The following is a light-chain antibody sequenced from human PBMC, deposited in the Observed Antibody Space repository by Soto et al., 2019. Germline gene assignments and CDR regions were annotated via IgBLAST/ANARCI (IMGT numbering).Light chain of an antibody. CDR2: GNS. J-gene: IGLJ1*01. CDR3: QSYDSSLSGDYV. Sequence: QSVLTQPASVSGSPGQPITISCTGTSTDVGRYNYVHWYQQLPGTAPKLLIYGNSNRPSGVPDRFSGSKSGTSASLAITGLQAEDEADYYCQSYDSSLSGDYVFGTGTKVTVL. V-gene: IGLV1-40*01. CDR1: STDVGRYNY.